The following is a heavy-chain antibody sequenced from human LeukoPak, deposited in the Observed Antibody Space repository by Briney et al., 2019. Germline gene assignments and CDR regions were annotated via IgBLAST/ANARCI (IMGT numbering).Heavy chain of an antibody. Sequence: ASVKVSCKTSGYSFTDYYMHWVRQAPGQGLEWMGWINPKSGGTSSAQKFQGRVTMTRDTSITTVYMEASWLTSDDTAIYYCARADRLDGGPYLIGPWGQGTLVTVSS. CDR1: GYSFTDYY. CDR2: INPKSGGT. CDR3: ARADRLDGGPYLIGP. D-gene: IGHD2-21*01. J-gene: IGHJ5*02. V-gene: IGHV1-2*02.